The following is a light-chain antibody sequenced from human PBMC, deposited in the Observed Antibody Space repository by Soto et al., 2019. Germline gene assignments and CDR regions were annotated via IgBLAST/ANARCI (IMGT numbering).Light chain of an antibody. J-gene: IGLJ1*01. V-gene: IGLV2-18*01. Sequence: QSVLTQPPSVSGSPGQSVTISCTGTSTDFVSYNRVSWYQQPPGTAPKLIIYEASNRPSGVPERFSGSKSGNTASLTISGLQAEDEADYYCSLYTSENTYVFGTGTKLTVL. CDR2: EAS. CDR1: STDFVSYNR. CDR3: SLYTSENTYV.